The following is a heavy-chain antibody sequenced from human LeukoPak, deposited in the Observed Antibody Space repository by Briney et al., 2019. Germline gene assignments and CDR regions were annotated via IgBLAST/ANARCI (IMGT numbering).Heavy chain of an antibody. V-gene: IGHV3-7*01. CDR2: IKQDGSQS. Sequence: PGGSLRLSCAASGFTFSSYWVTWVRQAPGKGLEWVANIKQDGSQSFYVDSVKGRFTISRDNAKSSLYLQMSSLDSEDTAVYYCARHYDRSGYSLDYWGQGTLVTVSS. CDR1: GFTFSSYW. CDR3: ARHYDRSGYSLDY. J-gene: IGHJ4*02. D-gene: IGHD3-22*01.